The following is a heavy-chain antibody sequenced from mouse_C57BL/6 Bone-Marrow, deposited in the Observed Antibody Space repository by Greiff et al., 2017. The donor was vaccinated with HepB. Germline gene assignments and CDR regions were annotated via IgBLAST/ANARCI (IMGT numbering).Heavy chain of an antibody. CDR2: ISDGGSYT. CDR1: GFTFSSYA. J-gene: IGHJ4*01. V-gene: IGHV5-4*03. Sequence: EVMLVESGGGLVKPGGSLKLSCAASGFTFSSYAMSWVRQTPEKRLEWVATISDGGSYTYYPDNVKGRFTISRDNAKNNLYLQMSHLKSEDTAMYYGGRDSNYDYYAMDYWGQGTSVTVSS. CDR3: GRDSNYDYYAMDY. D-gene: IGHD2-5*01.